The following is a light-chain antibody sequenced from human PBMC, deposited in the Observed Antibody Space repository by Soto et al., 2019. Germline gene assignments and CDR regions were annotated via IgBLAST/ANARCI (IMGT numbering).Light chain of an antibody. CDR3: QQYYSTPPYT. CDR1: QSVLYSSNNRNY. CDR2: WAS. J-gene: IGKJ2*01. Sequence: IVMTQSPDSLAVSLGERATINCKSSQSVLYSSNNRNYLAWYRQKPGQPPKLLIYWASIREFGVPDRISGSGSGTDLTLTISSLQAEDVAIYYCQQYYSTPPYTFGQGTKLEIK. V-gene: IGKV4-1*01.